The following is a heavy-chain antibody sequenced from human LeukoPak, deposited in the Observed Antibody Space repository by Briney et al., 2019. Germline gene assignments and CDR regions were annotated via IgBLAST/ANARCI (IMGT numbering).Heavy chain of an antibody. CDR1: GFTFSSYS. CDR3: AKGLSGIAPFDY. CDR2: ISSSSSYI. D-gene: IGHD6-13*01. Sequence: TGGSLRLSCAASGFTFSSYSMNWVRQAPGKGLEWVSSISSSSSYIYYADSVKGRFTISRDNAKNSLYLQMNSLRAEDTAVYYCAKGLSGIAPFDYWGQGTLVTVSS. V-gene: IGHV3-21*04. J-gene: IGHJ4*02.